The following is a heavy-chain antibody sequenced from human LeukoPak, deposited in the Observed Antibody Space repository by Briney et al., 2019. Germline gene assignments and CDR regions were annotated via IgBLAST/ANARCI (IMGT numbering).Heavy chain of an antibody. CDR3: ARSDCSSTSCYAGLNWFDP. CDR2: IYYSGST. Sequence: PSETLSLTCTVSGGSISSSSYYWGWIRQPPGKGLEWIGSIYYSGSTSYNPSLKSRVTISVDTSKNQSSLKLSSVTAADTAVYYCARSDCSSTSCYAGLNWFDPWGQGTLVTVSS. J-gene: IGHJ5*02. CDR1: GGSISSSSYY. D-gene: IGHD2-2*01. V-gene: IGHV4-39*01.